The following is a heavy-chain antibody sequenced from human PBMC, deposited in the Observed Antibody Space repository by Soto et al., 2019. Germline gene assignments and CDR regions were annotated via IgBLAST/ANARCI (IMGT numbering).Heavy chain of an antibody. Sequence: QVQLVESGGGVVQPGRSLRLSCAASGFTFSSYAMHWVRQAPGKGLEWVAVISYDGSNKYYADSVKGRFTISRDNSKNTLYLQMNSLRAEDTAVDYCAIGGMTTVTKVAYWGQGTLVTVSS. J-gene: IGHJ4*02. V-gene: IGHV3-30-3*01. CDR1: GFTFSSYA. CDR2: ISYDGSNK. D-gene: IGHD4-17*01. CDR3: AIGGMTTVTKVAY.